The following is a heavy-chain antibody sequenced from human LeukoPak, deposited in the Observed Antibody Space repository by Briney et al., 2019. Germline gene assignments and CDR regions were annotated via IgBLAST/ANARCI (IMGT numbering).Heavy chain of an antibody. CDR3: ARDLAAADFDY. CDR2: IYTSGST. J-gene: IGHJ4*02. CDR1: GGSISSGSHY. V-gene: IGHV4-61*02. Sequence: SETLSLTCTVSGGSISSGSHYWSWIRQPAGKGLEWIGRIYTSGSTNYNPSLKSRVTISVDTSKNQFSLKLSSVTAADTAVYYCARDLAAADFDYWGQGTLVTVSS. D-gene: IGHD6-13*01.